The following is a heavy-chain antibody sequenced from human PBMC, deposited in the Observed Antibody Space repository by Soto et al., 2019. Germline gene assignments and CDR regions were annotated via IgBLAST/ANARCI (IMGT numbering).Heavy chain of an antibody. CDR2: IYYSGST. CDR1: GGSISSGGYY. CDR3: AMADEGGGDGMDV. J-gene: IGHJ6*02. D-gene: IGHD3-16*01. V-gene: IGHV4-31*03. Sequence: QVQLQESGPGLVKPSQTLSLTCTVSGGSISSGGYYWSWIRQHPGKGLEWIGYIYYSGSTYYNPSLKIRVTISEDPSKNQFSLKLSPVTAADTAVFYCAMADEGGGDGMDVWGQGTTVTVSS.